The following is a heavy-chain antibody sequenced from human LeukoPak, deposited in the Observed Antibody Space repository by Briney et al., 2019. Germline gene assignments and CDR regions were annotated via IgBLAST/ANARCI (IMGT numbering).Heavy chain of an antibody. CDR1: GGSFSGYY. V-gene: IGHV4-34*12. Sequence: SETLSLTCAVYGGSFSGYYWTWIRQPPGKGLEWIGEIIDTGSTKYNSSLKSRVTISVDTSKNQFSLKLSSVTAADTAVYYCARAYYGSGIFDYWGQGTLVTVSS. CDR3: ARAYYGSGIFDY. CDR2: IIDTGST. D-gene: IGHD3-10*01. J-gene: IGHJ4*02.